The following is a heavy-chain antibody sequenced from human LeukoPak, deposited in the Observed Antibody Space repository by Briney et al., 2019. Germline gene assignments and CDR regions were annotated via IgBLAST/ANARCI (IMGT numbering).Heavy chain of an antibody. J-gene: IGHJ4*02. CDR1: GFIFDDYV. Sequence: GGSLRLSCEASGFIFDDYVMYWVRQPPGKGLEWVSGITWDGYKIDYVDSVKGRFTISRDNARNSLFLQMNRVRVEDTAFYYCVKADRSRWSGYFDSWGQGPLVTVPS. CDR3: VKADRSRWSGYFDS. V-gene: IGHV3-9*01. D-gene: IGHD3-10*01. CDR2: ITWDGYKI.